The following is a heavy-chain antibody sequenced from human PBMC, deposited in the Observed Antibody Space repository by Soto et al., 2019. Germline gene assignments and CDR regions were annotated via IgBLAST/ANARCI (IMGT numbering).Heavy chain of an antibody. J-gene: IGHJ6*04. D-gene: IGHD6-13*01. Sequence: SETLSLTCAVYGGSFSGYYWSWIRQPPGKGLEWIGEINHSGSTNYNPSLKSRVTISVDTSKNQFSLKLSSVTAADTAVYYCARDRSVAAAGNYYYYGMDVWGKGTTVTVSS. CDR1: GGSFSGYY. CDR3: ARDRSVAAAGNYYYYGMDV. V-gene: IGHV4-34*01. CDR2: INHSGST.